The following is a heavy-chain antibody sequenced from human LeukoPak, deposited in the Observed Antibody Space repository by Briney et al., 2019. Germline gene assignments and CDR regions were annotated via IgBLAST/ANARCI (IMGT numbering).Heavy chain of an antibody. CDR1: GFTFSTYS. J-gene: IGHJ4*02. V-gene: IGHV3-21*01. Sequence: PGGSLRLSCAASGFTFSTYSMNWVRQAPGKGLEWVSSISSSSSYIYHADSVKGRFTISRDNAKNSLYLQMNSLRAEDTAVYYCARDSRSSGTYFFAYWGQGTLVTVSS. D-gene: IGHD1-26*01. CDR2: ISSSSSYI. CDR3: ARDSRSSGTYFFAY.